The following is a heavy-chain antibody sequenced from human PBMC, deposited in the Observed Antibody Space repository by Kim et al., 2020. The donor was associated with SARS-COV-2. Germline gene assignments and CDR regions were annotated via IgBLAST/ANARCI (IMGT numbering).Heavy chain of an antibody. CDR3: ARDRPHRFTYGPRVDAFDI. CDR1: GGSISSGSHY. J-gene: IGHJ3*02. Sequence: SETLSLTCTVSGGSISSGSHYWGWVRQHPGKGLEWIGYSFYSGTTYYNPSLKSRVTMSVDMSQNQFSLKLSSVTAADTAVYFCARDRPHRFTYGPRVDAFDIWGQGTMVTVSS. V-gene: IGHV4-31*03. CDR2: SFYSGTT. D-gene: IGHD3-10*01.